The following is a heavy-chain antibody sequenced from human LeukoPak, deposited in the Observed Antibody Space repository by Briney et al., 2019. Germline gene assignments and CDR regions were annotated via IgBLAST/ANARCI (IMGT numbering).Heavy chain of an antibody. J-gene: IGHJ4*02. D-gene: IGHD3-3*01. CDR1: GGSFTSYY. CDR3: ARSYDTNFDY. Sequence: PSETLSLTCTVSGGSFTSYYWSWIRQPPGRGLELIGCIYFSGSTSYNPSLKSRVTISVDRSKNQFSLKLSSVAAADTAVYYCARSYDTNFDYWGQGTLVTVSS. CDR2: IYFSGST. V-gene: IGHV4-59*01.